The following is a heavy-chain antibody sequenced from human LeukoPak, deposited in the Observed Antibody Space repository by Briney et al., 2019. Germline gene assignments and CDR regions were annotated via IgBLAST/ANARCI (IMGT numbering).Heavy chain of an antibody. CDR1: GLTVSTNY. V-gene: IGHV3-53*01. D-gene: IGHD1-26*01. J-gene: IGHJ4*02. CDR3: ARPLHIVGTTSYSDY. Sequence: GGSLRLSCAASGLTVSTNYMGWVRQAPGKGLEWVSVMLSDGITYYADSVKGRFTISRDNSKNTLFLQMNSLRAEDTAVYYCARPLHIVGTTSYSDYWGQGTLVTVSS. CDR2: MLSDGIT.